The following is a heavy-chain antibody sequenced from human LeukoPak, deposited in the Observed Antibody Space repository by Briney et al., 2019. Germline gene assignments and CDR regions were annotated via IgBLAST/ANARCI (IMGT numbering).Heavy chain of an antibody. CDR2: IIPILGIA. CDR3: ARERYSSGWYFNY. J-gene: IGHJ4*02. D-gene: IGHD6-19*01. Sequence: ASVKVSCKASGGTFSSYAISWVRQAPGQGLEWMGRIIPILGIANYAQKFQGRVTITADKSTSTAYMELSSLRSEDTAVYYCARERYSSGWYFNYWGQGPLVRVPS. CDR1: GGTFSSYA. V-gene: IGHV1-69*04.